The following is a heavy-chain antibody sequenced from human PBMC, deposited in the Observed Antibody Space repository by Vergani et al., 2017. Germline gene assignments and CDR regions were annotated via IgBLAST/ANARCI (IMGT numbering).Heavy chain of an antibody. V-gene: IGHV4-59*12. Sequence: QVQLQESGPGLVKPSETLSLTCTVSGGSISSYYWSWNRQPPGKGLDWIGEINHSGSTNYNPSLKSRVTISVDTYKNQFSLKLSSVTAADTAVYYCARGVQRSDVVVPGDISWGFDYWGQGTLVTV. CDR1: GGSISSYY. J-gene: IGHJ4*02. CDR3: ARGVQRSDVVVPGDISWGFDY. CDR2: INHSGST. D-gene: IGHD2-2*01.